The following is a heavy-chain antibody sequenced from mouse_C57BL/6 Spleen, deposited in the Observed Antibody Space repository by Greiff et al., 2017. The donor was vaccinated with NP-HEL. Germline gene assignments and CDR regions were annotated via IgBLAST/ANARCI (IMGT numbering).Heavy chain of an antibody. CDR3: TRRYDYDVLFAY. V-gene: IGHV6-6*01. J-gene: IGHJ3*01. CDR1: GFTFSDAW. CDR2: IRNKANNHAT. D-gene: IGHD2-4*01. Sequence: EVKVEESGGGLVQPGGSMKLSCAASGFTFSDAWMDWVRQSPEKGLEWVAEIRNKANNHATYYAESVKGRFTISRDDSKSSVYLQMNSLRAEDTGIYYCTRRYDYDVLFAYWGQGTLVTVSA.